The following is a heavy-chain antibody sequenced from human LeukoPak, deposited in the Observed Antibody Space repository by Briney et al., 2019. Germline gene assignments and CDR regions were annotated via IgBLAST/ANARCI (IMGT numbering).Heavy chain of an antibody. D-gene: IGHD6-6*01. CDR2: IYYSGNT. J-gene: IGHJ4*02. V-gene: IGHV4-31*03. CDR1: GGSISTDNYY. Sequence: KASETLSLTCTVSGGSISTDNYYWTWIRQHPGKGLEWIGYIYYSGNTYYNPSLKSRVTISVDTSKNQFSLKLSSVTAADTAVYYCAIYYSSWNDHWGQGTLVTVSS. CDR3: AIYYSSWNDH.